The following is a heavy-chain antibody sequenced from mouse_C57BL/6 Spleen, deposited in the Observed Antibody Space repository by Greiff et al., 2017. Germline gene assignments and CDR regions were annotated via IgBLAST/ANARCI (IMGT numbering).Heavy chain of an antibody. Sequence: VQLQQSGAELVKPGASVKLSCTASGFNFKDYYMHWVKQRPEQGLEWIGRIDPEDGETKYAQKFQGKATITADTSSNTAYLQLSSLTSEDAAVYYCARGDDDERVWFAYWGQGTLVTVSA. CDR1: GFNFKDYY. CDR2: IDPEDGET. CDR3: ARGDDDERVWFAY. V-gene: IGHV14-2*01. J-gene: IGHJ3*01. D-gene: IGHD2-4*01.